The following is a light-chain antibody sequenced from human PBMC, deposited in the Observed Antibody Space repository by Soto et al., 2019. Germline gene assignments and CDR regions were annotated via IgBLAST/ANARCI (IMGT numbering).Light chain of an antibody. V-gene: IGKV3-20*01. CDR3: QQYGSSAWT. Sequence: EIVLTQSPGTLSLSPGERATLSCRASQSVSSSYLAWYQQTPGQAPRLLIYGASSRATGIPDRFSGSGSGTDFTLTISRLEAEDFAVYYCQQYGSSAWTFGQGTTVEIK. CDR1: QSVSSSY. CDR2: GAS. J-gene: IGKJ1*01.